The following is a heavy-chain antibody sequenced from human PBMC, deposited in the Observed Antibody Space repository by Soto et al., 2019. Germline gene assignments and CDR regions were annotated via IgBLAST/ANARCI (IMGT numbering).Heavy chain of an antibody. D-gene: IGHD1-1*01. CDR3: ARGIGYSAQDY. V-gene: IGHV3-74*01. CDR1: GFSFSDYW. Sequence: PWGSLRLSCAASGFSFSDYWMHWVRQVPGKGLVWVSRISGDGSSTSYADSVKGRFTISRDNAKNTLYVQMNSLRAEDTAVYYCARGIGYSAQDYWGQGTPVTVSS. CDR2: ISGDGSST. J-gene: IGHJ4*02.